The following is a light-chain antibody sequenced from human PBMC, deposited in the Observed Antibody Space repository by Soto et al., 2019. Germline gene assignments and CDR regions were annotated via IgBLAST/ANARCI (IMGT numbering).Light chain of an antibody. CDR3: QQSHGIPYT. V-gene: IGKV1-39*01. Sequence: DLQMTQSPSSLSASVGDRVTITCRASQTISTYLNWYQQKPGKAPKLLIYAASTLQSGVPSRFSGSGSETDYTLTINSLQPEDFATYYCQQSHGIPYTFGQGTKLEIK. J-gene: IGKJ2*01. CDR1: QTISTY. CDR2: AAS.